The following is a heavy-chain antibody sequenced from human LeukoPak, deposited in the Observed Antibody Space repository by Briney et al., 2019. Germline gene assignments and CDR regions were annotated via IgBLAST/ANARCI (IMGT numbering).Heavy chain of an antibody. Sequence: ATVKVSCKASGYTFTIYGNSWVPQDPGQGLEWMGCISAYNGNTNYAPKLERRVPMTADTSTSTAYRELSSLRSHDTAVYYCAREYVVVPAAIIPITGHYYYYMDVWGKGTTLTVSS. CDR3: AREYVVVPAAIIPITGHYYYYMDV. J-gene: IGHJ6*03. V-gene: IGHV1-18*01. CDR2: ISAYNGNT. CDR1: GYTFTIYG. D-gene: IGHD2-2*02.